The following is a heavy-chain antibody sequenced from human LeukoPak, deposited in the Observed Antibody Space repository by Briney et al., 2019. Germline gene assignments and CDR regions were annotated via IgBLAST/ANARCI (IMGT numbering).Heavy chain of an antibody. CDR3: AKGPPYDSSGYYSAFDY. J-gene: IGHJ4*02. CDR1: GFTFSNYA. D-gene: IGHD3-22*01. Sequence: SGGSLRLSCAASGFTFSNYAMSWVRQAPGKGLEWVSDISGSGASTYYADSVKGRFTISRDNSNNTLYLQMNSLRAEDTAVYFCAKGPPYDSSGYYSAFDYWGQGTLVTVSS. V-gene: IGHV3-23*01. CDR2: ISGSGAST.